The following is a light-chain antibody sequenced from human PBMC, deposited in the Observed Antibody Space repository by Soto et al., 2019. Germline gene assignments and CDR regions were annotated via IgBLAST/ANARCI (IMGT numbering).Light chain of an antibody. Sequence: IVLTQSPATLSVSPGERATLSCRAIQSVSSRYLAWYQQRPGQAPRLLIYDASNRATGIPARFSGSGSGTDFTLTISSLEPEDFAVYYCQQRNNWPPVTFGGGTKVDIK. CDR1: QSVSSRY. V-gene: IGKV3-11*01. CDR3: QQRNNWPPVT. CDR2: DAS. J-gene: IGKJ4*01.